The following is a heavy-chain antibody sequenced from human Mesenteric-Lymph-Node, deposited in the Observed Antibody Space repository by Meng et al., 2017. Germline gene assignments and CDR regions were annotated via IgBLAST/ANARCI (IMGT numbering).Heavy chain of an antibody. CDR2: IYYSGST. Sequence: QVQVQESGPGLVKPSQTLSLTCTVSGGSISSGDYYWTWIRQHPGKGLEWFGHIYYSGSTFYNPSLKRRVIISIDTSKNQFSLNLRSVTAADTAVYYCARVSSGWDYFDYWGQGTLVTVSS. CDR1: GGSISSGDYY. CDR3: ARVSSGWDYFDY. D-gene: IGHD6-19*01. J-gene: IGHJ4*02. V-gene: IGHV4-31*03.